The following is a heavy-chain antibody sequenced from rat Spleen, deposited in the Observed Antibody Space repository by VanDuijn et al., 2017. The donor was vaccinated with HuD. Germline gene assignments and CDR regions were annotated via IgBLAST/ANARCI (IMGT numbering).Heavy chain of an antibody. V-gene: IGHV5-31*01. CDR2: ITNAAGKV. CDR1: GFTFNNYW. D-gene: IGHD1-11*01. Sequence: EVQLVESGGGLVQPGGSLKLSCVASGFTFNNYWMTWIRQAPGKGLEWVASITNAAGKVYYPDSVKGRFTISRDIAQNTLYLQMNSPRSEDTATYYCARHPSNYGWFAYWGQGTLVTVSS. CDR3: ARHPSNYGWFAY. J-gene: IGHJ3*01.